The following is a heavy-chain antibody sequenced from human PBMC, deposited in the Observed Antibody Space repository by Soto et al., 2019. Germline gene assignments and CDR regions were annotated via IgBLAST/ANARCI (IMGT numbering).Heavy chain of an antibody. CDR3: ARGVRAETYYNAFDY. CDR2: ISHNDEPKI. V-gene: IGHV3-30-3*01. CDR1: GFSFKNYA. Sequence: QVQLVESGGGVVQPGSSLRLSCAASGFSFKNYAFHWVRQAPGKGLEWVALISHNDEPKIFYADSVQGRFTISRDNFKNTVSLKMNSLRDEDTAVYHCARGVRAETYYNAFDYWGQGTQVTVSS. J-gene: IGHJ4*01. D-gene: IGHD3-10*01.